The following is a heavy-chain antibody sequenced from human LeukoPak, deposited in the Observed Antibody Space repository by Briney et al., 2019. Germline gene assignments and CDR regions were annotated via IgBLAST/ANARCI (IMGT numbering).Heavy chain of an antibody. J-gene: IGHJ4*02. CDR1: GYSFTGYY. CDR2: VNSNSGDT. V-gene: IGHV1-2*02. Sequence: GASVKVSCKASGYSFTGYYIHWVRQAPGQGLEWMGWVNSNSGDTYYAQKFRGRLAITRDKSITTVHMELSSLRSNDTAVYYCARDVLGYDSSASDWGQGTLVTVS. CDR3: ARDVLGYDSSASD. D-gene: IGHD3-22*01.